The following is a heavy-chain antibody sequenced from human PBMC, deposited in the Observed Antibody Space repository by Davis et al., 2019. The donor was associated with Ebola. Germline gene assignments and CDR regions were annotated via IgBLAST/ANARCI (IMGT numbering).Heavy chain of an antibody. D-gene: IGHD1-1*01. V-gene: IGHV3-53*01. CDR2: IYSGGST. CDR3: AKNNWNDFIMLDY. J-gene: IGHJ4*02. Sequence: GESLKISCAASGFTVSSNYMSWVRQAPGKGLEWFSVIYSGGSTYYADSVKGRFTISRDNSKNTLYLQMNRLRAEDTAVYYCAKNNWNDFIMLDYWGQGTLVTVSS. CDR1: GFTVSSNY.